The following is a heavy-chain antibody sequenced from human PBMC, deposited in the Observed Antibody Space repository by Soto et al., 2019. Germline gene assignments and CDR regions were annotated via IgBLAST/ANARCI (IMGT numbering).Heavy chain of an antibody. Sequence: GEALKISCEASGYSFTSYWIAWVRQMPGKGLEWMGIIYPGDSDTRYSPSFQGQVTISADKSISTAYLQWSSLKASDTAMYYCGRISYYSYYYGMDVWGQRTTVTVCS. CDR1: GYSFTSYW. J-gene: IGHJ6*02. CDR2: IYPGDSDT. D-gene: IGHD3-16*01. CDR3: GRISYYSYYYGMDV. V-gene: IGHV5-51*01.